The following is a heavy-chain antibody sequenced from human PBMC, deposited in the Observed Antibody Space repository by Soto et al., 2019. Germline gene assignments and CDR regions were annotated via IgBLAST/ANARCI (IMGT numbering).Heavy chain of an antibody. D-gene: IGHD6-13*01. V-gene: IGHV3-30*18. CDR1: GFTFSSYG. Sequence: QVQLVESGGGVVQPGRSLRLSCAASGFTFSSYGMHWVRQAPGKGLEWVAVISYDGRNKYYADSVKGRFTISRDNSKNTLYLKMNSLRAEDTAVYYCAKALQDIAAAGTSDYWGQGTLVTVSS. J-gene: IGHJ4*02. CDR3: AKALQDIAAAGTSDY. CDR2: ISYDGRNK.